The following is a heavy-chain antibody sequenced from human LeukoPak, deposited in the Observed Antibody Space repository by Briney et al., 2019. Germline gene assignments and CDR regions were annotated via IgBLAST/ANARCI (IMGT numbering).Heavy chain of an antibody. V-gene: IGHV3-23*01. Sequence: GGSLRLSCAASGFTFSSYAMSWVRQAPGQGLEWVSAISGSGGSTYYADSVKGRFTISRDNSKNTLYLQMNSLRAEDTAVYYCAKDQGVGGYSYGLNAFDIWGQGTMVTVSS. CDR1: GFTFSSYA. CDR2: ISGSGGST. D-gene: IGHD5-18*01. CDR3: AKDQGVGGYSYGLNAFDI. J-gene: IGHJ3*02.